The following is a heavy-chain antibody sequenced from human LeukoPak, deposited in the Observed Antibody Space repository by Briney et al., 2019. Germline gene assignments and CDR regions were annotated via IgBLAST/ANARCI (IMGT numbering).Heavy chain of an antibody. D-gene: IGHD2-21*02. CDR3: ARGDVVRGVSWFDS. Sequence: GESLKISCQGSGYTFTSYWIGWVRQLPVKGLEWMGSIYPGDSDTKYSPSFQGQVTISVDKSTNTAYLQWKSLKASDTAMYYCARGDVVRGVSWFDSWGQGALVTVSS. CDR2: IYPGDSDT. J-gene: IGHJ5*01. V-gene: IGHV5-51*01. CDR1: GYTFTSYW.